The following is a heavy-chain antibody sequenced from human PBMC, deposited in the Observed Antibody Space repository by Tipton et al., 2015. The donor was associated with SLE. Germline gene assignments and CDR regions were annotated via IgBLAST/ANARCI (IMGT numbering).Heavy chain of an antibody. J-gene: IGHJ2*01. D-gene: IGHD4-11*01. CDR2: IYTNENT. V-gene: IGHV4-4*07. CDR1: GGSISSYY. CDR3: AREFLNPVTTVHYYFDL. Sequence: TLSLTCTVSGGSISSYYWSGIRQPAGGGLEWIGRIYTNENTNHNPSLKSLVTMSVDTSKNHFSLKLISVTAADTAVYYCAREFLNPVTTVHYYFDLWGRGTLVTVSS.